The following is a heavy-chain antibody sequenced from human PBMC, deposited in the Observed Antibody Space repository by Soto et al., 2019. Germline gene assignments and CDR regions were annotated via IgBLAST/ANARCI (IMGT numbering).Heavy chain of an antibody. CDR2: IWYDGSKK. Sequence: PGGSLRLSCAASGFTFSGYGMHWVRQAPGKGLLWVAAIWYDGSKKYYADSVKGRFTISRDNSKNTVYLQMNSLRAEYTAVYYFARDHGPPPSDGMDVWGQGTPVTVS. V-gene: IGHV3-33*01. CDR3: ARDHGPPPSDGMDV. J-gene: IGHJ6*02. CDR1: GFTFSGYG.